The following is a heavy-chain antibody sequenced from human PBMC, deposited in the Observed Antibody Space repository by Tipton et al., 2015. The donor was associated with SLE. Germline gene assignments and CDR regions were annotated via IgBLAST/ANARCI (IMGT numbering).Heavy chain of an antibody. CDR2: IYYSGGT. CDR1: GGSISSGTYY. D-gene: IGHD2-2*01. CDR3: ARQEGIVAPVDY. J-gene: IGHJ4*02. V-gene: IGHV4-39*01. Sequence: TLSLTCTVSGGSISSGTYYWSWIRQPAGKGLEWIGSIYYSGGTDHNPSLKSRVTISVDTSNNRFSLNLSSVTAADTAVYYCARQEGIVAPVDYWGQGTLVTVSS.